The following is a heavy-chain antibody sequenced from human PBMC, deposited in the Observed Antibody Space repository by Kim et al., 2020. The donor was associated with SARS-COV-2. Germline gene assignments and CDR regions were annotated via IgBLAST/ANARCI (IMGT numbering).Heavy chain of an antibody. Sequence: GGSLRLSCAASGFTFSSYWTHWVRQAPGKGLVWVSRIDSDGSSTYYADSVKGRFTISRDNAKNTLYLQMNSLRAEDTAVYYCARGRAGYADYWGHGTLFTVSS. V-gene: IGHV3-74*01. CDR1: GFTFSSYW. CDR2: IDSDGSST. J-gene: IGHJ4*01. D-gene: IGHD5-12*01. CDR3: ARGRAGYADY.